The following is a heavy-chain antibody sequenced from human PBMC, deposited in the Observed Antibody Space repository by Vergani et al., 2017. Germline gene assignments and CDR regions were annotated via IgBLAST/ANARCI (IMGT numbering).Heavy chain of an antibody. CDR2: SYTSGST. D-gene: IGHD2-15*01. J-gene: IGHJ4*02. CDR3: ARGGVAATSYFDY. CDR1: GGSISSGSYY. V-gene: IGHV4-61*02. Sequence: QVQLQESGPGLVKPSQTLSLTCTVSGGSISSGSYYWSWIRQPAGKGLEWIGRSYTSGSTNYNPSLKSRVTISVDTSKNQFSLKLSSVTAADTAVYYCARGGVAATSYFDYWGQGTLVTVSS.